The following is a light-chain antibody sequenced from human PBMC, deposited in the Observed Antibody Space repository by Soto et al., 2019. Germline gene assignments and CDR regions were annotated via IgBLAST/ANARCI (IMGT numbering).Light chain of an antibody. CDR3: SSYTSSSNYV. CDR2: EVS. CDR1: SSDVGGYNY. J-gene: IGLJ1*01. Sequence: QSVLTQPASVSGSPGQSITISCTGTSSDVGGYNYVSWYQQHPAKAPKLMIFEVSNRPSGISNRFSGSKSGNTASLTISGLQAEDEADYYCSSYTSSSNYVLGTGTKVTVL. V-gene: IGLV2-14*01.